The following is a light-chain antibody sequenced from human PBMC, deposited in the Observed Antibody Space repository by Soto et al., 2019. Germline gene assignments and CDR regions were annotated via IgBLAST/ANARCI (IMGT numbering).Light chain of an antibody. CDR2: AAS. CDR3: QRYHSALLT. CDR1: QDIRNY. J-gene: IGKJ3*01. Sequence: DIQMTQSPSSLSASVGDRVTMTCRASQDIRNYVAWYQQKPGEVPKLLIYAASTLQSGGPARFSGGGFGTDFTLTISSLRPEDVATYYCQRYHSALLTFGPGTKVDLK. V-gene: IGKV1-27*01.